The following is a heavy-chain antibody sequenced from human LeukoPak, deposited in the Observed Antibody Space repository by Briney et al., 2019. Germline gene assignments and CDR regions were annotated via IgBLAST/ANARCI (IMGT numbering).Heavy chain of an antibody. CDR1: GYTFTGYY. J-gene: IGHJ4*02. V-gene: IGHV1-2*02. D-gene: IGHD1-26*01. Sequence: ASVKVSCKASGYTFTGYYMHWVRQAPGQGLEWMGWINPNSGGTNYAQKFQGRVTMTRDTSISTAYMELSRLSSDDTAVYYCARDSSGSYLAFDFWGQGTLVTVSS. CDR3: ARDSSGSYLAFDF. CDR2: INPNSGGT.